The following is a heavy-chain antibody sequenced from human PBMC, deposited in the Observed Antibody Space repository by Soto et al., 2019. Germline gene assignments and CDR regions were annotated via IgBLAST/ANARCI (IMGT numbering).Heavy chain of an antibody. Sequence: QVQLVQSGAEVKKPGSSVKVSCKASGGTFSSYAISWVRQAPGQGLEWMGGIIPIFGTANYAQKFQGRVTITADEATSTAYMELSSLRSEDMAVYYCARGDCSGGSCYYYYGMDVWGQGPKVTVSS. D-gene: IGHD2-15*01. J-gene: IGHJ6*02. V-gene: IGHV1-69*12. CDR1: GGTFSSYA. CDR2: IIPIFGTA. CDR3: ARGDCSGGSCYYYYGMDV.